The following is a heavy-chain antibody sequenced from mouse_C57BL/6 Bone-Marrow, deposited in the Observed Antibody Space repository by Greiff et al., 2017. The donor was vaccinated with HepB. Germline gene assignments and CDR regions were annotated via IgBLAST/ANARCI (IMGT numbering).Heavy chain of an antibody. D-gene: IGHD1-1*01. J-gene: IGHJ2*01. V-gene: IGHV5-2*03. CDR2: INSDGGST. Sequence: EVKLMESGGGLVQPGESLKLSCESNEYEFPSHDMSWVRKTPEKRLELVAAINSDGGSTYYPDTMERRFIISRDNTKKTLYLQMSSLRSEDTAMYYCARVITTVVYFDYWGQGTTLTVSS. CDR1: EYEFPSHD. CDR3: ARVITTVVYFDY.